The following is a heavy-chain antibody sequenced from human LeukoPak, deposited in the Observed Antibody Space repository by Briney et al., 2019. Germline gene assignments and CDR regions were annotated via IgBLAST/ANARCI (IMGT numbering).Heavy chain of an antibody. D-gene: IGHD5-18*01. V-gene: IGHV4-34*01. CDR3: ARGTGYANWFDP. Sequence: SETLSLTCAVYGGSFSGYYWSWIRQPPGKGLEWIGEINHSGSTNYNPSLKSRVTISVDTSKNQFSLKLSSATAADSAVSCCARGTGYANWFDPWGQGTLVTVSS. J-gene: IGHJ5*02. CDR1: GGSFSGYY. CDR2: INHSGST.